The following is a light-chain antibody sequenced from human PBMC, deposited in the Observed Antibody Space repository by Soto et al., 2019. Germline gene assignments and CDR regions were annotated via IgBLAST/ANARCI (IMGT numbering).Light chain of an antibody. Sequence: QSVLTQPPSASGSPGQSGTISCTGTSSDVGGYNYVSWYQQHPGKAPKLMIYEVSKRPSGVPDRFSGSKSGNTASLTVSGLQAEDEADYYCSSYAGSNNFDVVFGGGTKLTVL. J-gene: IGLJ2*01. CDR1: SSDVGGYNY. V-gene: IGLV2-8*01. CDR3: SSYAGSNNFDVV. CDR2: EVS.